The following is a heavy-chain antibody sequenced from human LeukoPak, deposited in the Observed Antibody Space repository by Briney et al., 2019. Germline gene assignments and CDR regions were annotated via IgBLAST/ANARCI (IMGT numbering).Heavy chain of an antibody. Sequence: GESLKISCKGSGYSFTTYWTGWVRQMPGKGLEWMGIIYPGDSDNRYSPSFQGQVTISADKSISTASLQWSSLKASDTAIYYCARRGSGWSFDYWGQGTLVTVSS. D-gene: IGHD6-19*01. J-gene: IGHJ4*02. CDR3: ARRGSGWSFDY. CDR2: IYPGDSDN. V-gene: IGHV5-51*01. CDR1: GYSFTTYW.